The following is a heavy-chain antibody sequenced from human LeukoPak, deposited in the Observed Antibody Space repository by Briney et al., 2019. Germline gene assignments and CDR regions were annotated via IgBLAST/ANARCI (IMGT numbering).Heavy chain of an antibody. CDR3: ARGPFRAIDY. D-gene: IGHD1-26*01. Sequence: PGGSLRLSCAASGFTVSSYAMHWVRQAPGKGLEWVAVISYDGSNKYYAGSVKGRFTISRDNSKNTLYLQMNSLRAEDTAVYYCARGPFRAIDYWGQGTLVTVSS. J-gene: IGHJ4*02. CDR2: ISYDGSNK. CDR1: GFTVSSYA. V-gene: IGHV3-30-3*01.